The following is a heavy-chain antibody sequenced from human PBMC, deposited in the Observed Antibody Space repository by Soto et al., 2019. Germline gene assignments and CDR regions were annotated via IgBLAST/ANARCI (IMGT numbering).Heavy chain of an antibody. V-gene: IGHV1-18*01. Sequence: ASVKVSCKASGYTFTSYGISWVRQAPGQGLEWMGWISAYSGNTNYAQQLQDRVTMTTDTSASTVYMELSSLRSEDTAMYYCTRSYISSSYWFDPWGQGTLVTVSS. CDR3: TRSYISSSYWFDP. CDR2: ISAYSGNT. CDR1: GYTFTSYG. D-gene: IGHD6-6*01. J-gene: IGHJ5*02.